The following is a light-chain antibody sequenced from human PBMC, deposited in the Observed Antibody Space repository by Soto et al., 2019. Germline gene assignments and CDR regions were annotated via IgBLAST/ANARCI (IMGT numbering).Light chain of an antibody. CDR2: AAS. CDR3: QQLSSYPVT. CDR1: QDIGIY. Sequence: IQLTQSPSSLSASVGDRVTITCRASQDIGIYLAWYQQKPGKAPNLLIYAASSLQRGVPSRFSGSGSGTDFTLTIRSLQPEDFATYHCQQLSSYPVTFGQGTKVGIK. J-gene: IGKJ1*01. V-gene: IGKV1-9*01.